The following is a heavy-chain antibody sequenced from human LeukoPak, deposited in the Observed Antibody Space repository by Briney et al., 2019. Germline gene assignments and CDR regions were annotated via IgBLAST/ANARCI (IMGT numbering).Heavy chain of an antibody. CDR3: AKGQGGTIFGVAGGKDY. CDR1: GFTFSSYA. D-gene: IGHD3-3*01. J-gene: IGHJ4*02. CDR2: IRYDGHNK. V-gene: IGHV3-30*02. Sequence: AGGSLRLSCAASGFTFSSYAMHWVRQAPGKGLEWVAFIRYDGHNKYYADALKGRCTISRDNSKNTLYLQINSLRAEDTAVYYCAKGQGGTIFGVAGGKDYWGQGTLVTVSS.